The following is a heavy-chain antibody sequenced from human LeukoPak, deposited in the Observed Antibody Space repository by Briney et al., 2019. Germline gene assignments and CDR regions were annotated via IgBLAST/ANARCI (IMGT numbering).Heavy chain of an antibody. CDR1: GYTFTNYD. CDR2: IIPIFGTA. Sequence: SVKVSCKTSGYTFTNYDISWVRQAPGQGLEWMGGIIPIFGTANYAQKFQGRVTITADKSTSTAYMELSSLRSEDTAVYYCARSTWDYYGSGSYYTLGWFDPWGQGTLVTVSS. V-gene: IGHV1-69*06. D-gene: IGHD3-10*01. J-gene: IGHJ5*02. CDR3: ARSTWDYYGSGSYYTLGWFDP.